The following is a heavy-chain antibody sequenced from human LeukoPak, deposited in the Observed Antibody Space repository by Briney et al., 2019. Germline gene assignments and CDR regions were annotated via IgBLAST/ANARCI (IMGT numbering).Heavy chain of an antibody. CDR2: IWYDGSNK. V-gene: IGHV3-33*01. CDR3: ARVGCTGGSCRPYHYYGMDV. Sequence: SGGSLRLSCAASGFTFSTYGMNWVRQAPGKGLEWVAVIWYDGSNKYCADSVKGRFTISRDNSKNTLYLQMNSLRVEDTAVHYCARVGCTGGSCRPYHYYGMDVWGQGTTVTVSS. J-gene: IGHJ6*02. CDR1: GFTFSTYG. D-gene: IGHD2-15*01.